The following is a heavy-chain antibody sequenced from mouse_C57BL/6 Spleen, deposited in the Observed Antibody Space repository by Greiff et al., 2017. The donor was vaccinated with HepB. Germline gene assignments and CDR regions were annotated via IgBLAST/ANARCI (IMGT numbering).Heavy chain of an antibody. D-gene: IGHD1-2*01. Sequence: VQRVESGPGLVQPSQSLSITCTVSGFSLTSYGVHWVRQSPGKGLEWLGVIWSGGSTDYNAAFISRLSISEDNSKSQVFFKMNRLQADDTAIYYCARDLRLGGYAMDYWGQGTSVTVSS. CDR1: GFSLTSYG. CDR2: IWSGGST. V-gene: IGHV2-2*01. CDR3: ARDLRLGGYAMDY. J-gene: IGHJ4*01.